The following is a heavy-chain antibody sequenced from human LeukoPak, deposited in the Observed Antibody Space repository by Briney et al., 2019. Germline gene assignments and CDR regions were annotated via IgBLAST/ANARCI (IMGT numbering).Heavy chain of an antibody. CDR1: GFTFNNYW. J-gene: IGHJ4*02. V-gene: IGHV4-4*02. CDR3: ARATGWGILTGYYRTFDY. D-gene: IGHD3-9*01. CDR2: IYYSGST. Sequence: GSLRLSCAASGFTFNNYWMHWVRQVPGKGLEWIGNIYYSGSTYYNPSLKSRVTISVDTSKNQFSLKLSSVIPADTAVYYCARATGWGILTGYYRTFDYWGQGTLVTVSS.